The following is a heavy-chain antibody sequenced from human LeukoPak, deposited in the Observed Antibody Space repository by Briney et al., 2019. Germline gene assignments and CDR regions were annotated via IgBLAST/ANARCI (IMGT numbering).Heavy chain of an antibody. Sequence: GGSLRLSCAASGFAFEDYVMYWVRQAPGKGLEWVSSISWNSDTVAHADSVKGRFTISRDNAKSSLYLQMNSLRAEDTAVYYCAKVAVLRFWGPGYFDFWGRGTLVTVSS. V-gene: IGHV3-9*01. CDR1: GFAFEDYV. J-gene: IGHJ2*01. CDR2: ISWNSDTV. D-gene: IGHD3-3*01. CDR3: AKVAVLRFWGPGYFDF.